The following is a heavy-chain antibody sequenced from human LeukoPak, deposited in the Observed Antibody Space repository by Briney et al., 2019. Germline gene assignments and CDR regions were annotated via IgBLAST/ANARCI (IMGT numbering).Heavy chain of an antibody. CDR3: ARDVVVTSSPDAFDI. CDR2: ISNSGTT. CDR1: GDSVSSGGYY. V-gene: IGHV4-31*11. Sequence: PSETLSLTCAVSGDSVSSGGYYWTWIRQHPGKGLEWIGYISNSGTTSYNPSLKSRVSISLDTSNNDFSLRLRSVTAADTAVYYCARDVVVTSSPDAFDIWGQGTMVRVSS. J-gene: IGHJ3*02. D-gene: IGHD2-21*02.